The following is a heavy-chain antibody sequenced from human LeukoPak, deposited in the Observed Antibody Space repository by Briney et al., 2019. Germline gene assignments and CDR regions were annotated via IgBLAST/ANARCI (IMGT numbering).Heavy chain of an antibody. Sequence: GGSLRLSCAASGFTFSSYGMHWVRQAPAKGLEWVAIIYYDGSDKYYADSVKGRFTISRDNSKDTLYLQMNSLRAEDTAVYYCARQIAYYYDSSGYYTTDYWGQGTLVTVSS. V-gene: IGHV3-33*01. CDR2: IYYDGSDK. D-gene: IGHD3-22*01. J-gene: IGHJ4*02. CDR3: ARQIAYYYDSSGYYTTDY. CDR1: GFTFSSYG.